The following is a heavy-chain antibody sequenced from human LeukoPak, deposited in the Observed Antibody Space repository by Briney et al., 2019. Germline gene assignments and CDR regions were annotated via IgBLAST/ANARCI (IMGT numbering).Heavy chain of an antibody. D-gene: IGHD2-2*01. CDR2: IYTSGST. J-gene: IGHJ3*02. CDR1: GGSISSGSYY. Sequence: SETLSLTCTVSGGSISSGSYYWSWIRQPAGKGLEWIGRIYTSGSTNYNPSLKSRVTISVDTSKNQFSLKLSSVTAADTAVYYCAREEVRPHAFDIWGQGTMVTVSS. V-gene: IGHV4-61*02. CDR3: AREEVRPHAFDI.